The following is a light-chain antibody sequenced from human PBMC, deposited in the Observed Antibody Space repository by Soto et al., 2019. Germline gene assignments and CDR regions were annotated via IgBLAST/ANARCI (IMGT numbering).Light chain of an antibody. CDR3: SSHAGSNNYV. J-gene: IGLJ1*01. Sequence: QSVLPQPASVSGSPGQSITISYTGTSSDVGTYDLVSWYQHHPGAAPKLMIYEATRRPSGISNRFSGSKSGNTASLTVSGLQAEDEADYYCSSHAGSNNYVFGTGTKVTVL. CDR1: SSDVGTYDL. V-gene: IGLV2-14*02. CDR2: EAT.